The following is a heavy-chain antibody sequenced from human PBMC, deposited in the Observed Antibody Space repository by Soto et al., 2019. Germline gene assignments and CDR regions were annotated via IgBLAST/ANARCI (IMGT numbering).Heavy chain of an antibody. J-gene: IGHJ5*02. CDR3: ARNYDFWSGYYRAYNWFDP. CDR1: GYTFTSYD. D-gene: IGHD3-3*01. V-gene: IGHV1-8*01. Sequence: ASVKVSCKASGYTFTSYDIDCVRQATGQGLEWMGWMNPNSGNTGYAQKFQGRVTMTRNTSISTAYMELSSLRSEDTAVYYCARNYDFWSGYYRAYNWFDPWGQGTLVTVSS. CDR2: MNPNSGNT.